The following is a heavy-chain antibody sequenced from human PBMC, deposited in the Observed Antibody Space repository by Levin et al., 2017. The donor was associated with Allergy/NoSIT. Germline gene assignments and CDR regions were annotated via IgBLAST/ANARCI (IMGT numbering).Heavy chain of an antibody. CDR1: GFTFSNYG. CDR2: ISDDGSNK. D-gene: IGHD2-15*01. Sequence: AGGSLRLSCAASGFTFSNYGMHWVRQVPGKGLEWVAVISDDGSNKYYADSVKGRFTISRDNSKNTLYLEMNSLRDEDMAVYYCVRDARRDCNAGSCYPTGYWGQGTLVTVSS. CDR3: VRDARRDCNAGSCYPTGY. J-gene: IGHJ4*02. V-gene: IGHV3-30*03.